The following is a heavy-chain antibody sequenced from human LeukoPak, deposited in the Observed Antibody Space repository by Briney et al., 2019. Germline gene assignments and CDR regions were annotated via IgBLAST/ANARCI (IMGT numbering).Heavy chain of an antibody. D-gene: IGHD2-2*01. Sequence: GESLKISCKGSGYSFTSYWIGWVRQMPGKGLEWVGIIYPGDSDTRYSPSFQGQVTISADKSISTAYLQWSSLKASDTAMYYCARIVVVPAATGWFDPWGQGTLVTVSS. CDR2: IYPGDSDT. CDR3: ARIVVVPAATGWFDP. V-gene: IGHV5-51*01. J-gene: IGHJ5*02. CDR1: GYSFTSYW.